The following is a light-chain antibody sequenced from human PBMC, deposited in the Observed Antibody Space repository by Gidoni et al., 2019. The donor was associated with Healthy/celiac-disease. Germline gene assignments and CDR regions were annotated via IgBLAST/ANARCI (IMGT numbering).Light chain of an antibody. CDR1: QSISSY. Sequence: DIQMPQSPSSLSASVGDRVTITCLASQSISSYLNWYQQKPGKAPKLLIYAASSLQSGVPSRFSGSGSWTDFSLTISSLQPEDFATYYCQQRYSTPRTFGQGTKVEIK. V-gene: IGKV1-39*01. CDR2: AAS. J-gene: IGKJ1*01. CDR3: QQRYSTPRT.